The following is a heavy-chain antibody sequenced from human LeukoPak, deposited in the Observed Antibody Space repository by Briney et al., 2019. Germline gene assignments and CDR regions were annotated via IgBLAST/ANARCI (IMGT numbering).Heavy chain of an antibody. CDR2: ISSSSSYI. J-gene: IGHJ4*02. V-gene: IGHV3-21*01. CDR1: GFTFSSYS. Sequence: NPGGSLRLSCAASGFTFSSYSMNWVRQAPGKGLEWVSSISSSSSYIYYADSVKSRIAINPDTSKNQFSLQLKSVTPEDTAVYYCARSQTGGTFDYWGQGALVTVSS. D-gene: IGHD1-26*01. CDR3: ARSQTGGTFDY.